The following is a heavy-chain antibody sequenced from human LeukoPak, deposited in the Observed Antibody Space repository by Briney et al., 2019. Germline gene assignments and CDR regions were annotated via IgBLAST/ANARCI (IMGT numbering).Heavy chain of an antibody. CDR2: ISAYNGNT. CDR1: GYTFTSYG. J-gene: IGHJ4*02. Sequence: GASVKVSCKASGYTFTSYGISWVRQAPGQGLEWMGWISAYNGNTNYAQKLQGRVTMTTDTSTSTAYMELRSLRPDDTAVYYCARLGDGYYYDSSGYPPDYWGQGTLVTVSS. CDR3: ARLGDGYYYDSSGYPPDY. D-gene: IGHD3-22*01. V-gene: IGHV1-18*01.